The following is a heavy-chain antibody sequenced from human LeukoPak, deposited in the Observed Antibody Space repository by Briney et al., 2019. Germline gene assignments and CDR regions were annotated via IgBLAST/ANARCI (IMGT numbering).Heavy chain of an antibody. CDR1: GGTFSSYA. CDR3: ARRYYDTSGGLGY. Sequence: ASVKVSCKASGGTFSSYAISWVRQAPGQGLEWMGGIIPIFGTANYAQKFQGRVTITADESTSTAYMELSSLRSEDTAVYYCARRYYDTSGGLGYWGQGTLVTVSS. CDR2: IIPIFGTA. D-gene: IGHD3-22*01. V-gene: IGHV1-69*13. J-gene: IGHJ4*02.